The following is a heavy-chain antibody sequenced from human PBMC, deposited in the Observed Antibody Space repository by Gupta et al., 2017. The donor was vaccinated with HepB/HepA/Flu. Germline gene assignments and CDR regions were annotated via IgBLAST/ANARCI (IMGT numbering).Heavy chain of an antibody. J-gene: IGHJ4*02. CDR2: INPSGTKT. CDR1: GYTFTSYT. D-gene: IGHD4-11*01. Sequence: QVQLVQSGAEVKKPGASVKVSCKASGYTFTSYTMHWVRQAPGQGLEWMGLINPSGTKTDYAQKFQGRVTITRDMSTSTLYMELSSLRSEDTAVYYCAREYTVSTPGAFDYWGPGTVVTVS. CDR3: AREYTVSTPGAFDY. V-gene: IGHV1-46*01.